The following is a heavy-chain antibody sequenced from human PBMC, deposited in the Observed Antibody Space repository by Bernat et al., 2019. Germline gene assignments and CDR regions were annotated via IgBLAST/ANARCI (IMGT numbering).Heavy chain of an antibody. CDR3: ARGGERHKGAQWVVRRSFDY. CDR2: INPSGGST. J-gene: IGHJ4*02. CDR1: GYTFTSYY. D-gene: IGHD6-19*01. V-gene: IGHV1-46*01. Sequence: QVQLVQSGAEVKKPGASVKVSCKASGYTFTSYYMHWVRQAPGQGLEWMGIINPSGGSTSYAQKFQGRVTMTRDTSTSTVYMGLSSLRSEDTAVYYGARGGERHKGAQWVVRRSFDYWGQGTLVTVSS.